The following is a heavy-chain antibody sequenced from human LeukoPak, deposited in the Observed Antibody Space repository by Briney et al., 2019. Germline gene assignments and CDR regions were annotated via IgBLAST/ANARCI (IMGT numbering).Heavy chain of an antibody. D-gene: IGHD1-20*01. CDR1: GFTFSTYG. Sequence: GGSLRLSCAASGFTFSTYGMHWVRQAPGKGLEWVAVISYDGSNKYYADSVKGRFTISRDNSKNTLYLQMNSLRAEDTAVYYCAREPDAGITGTTRDAFDIWGQGTMVTVSS. V-gene: IGHV3-30*03. CDR3: AREPDAGITGTTRDAFDI. CDR2: ISYDGSNK. J-gene: IGHJ3*02.